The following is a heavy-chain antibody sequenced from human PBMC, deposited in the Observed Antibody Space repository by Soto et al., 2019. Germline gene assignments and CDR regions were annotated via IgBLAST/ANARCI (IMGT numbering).Heavy chain of an antibody. Sequence: PSETLSLTCTVSGGSISSGDYYWSWIRQPPGKGLEWIGYIYYSGSTYYNPSLKSRVTISVDTSKNQFSLKLSSVTAADTAVYYCARYGRSSGYYFFDSWGQGTLVTVSS. V-gene: IGHV4-30-4*01. D-gene: IGHD3-22*01. J-gene: IGHJ4*02. CDR2: IYYSGST. CDR1: GGSISSGDYY. CDR3: ARYGRSSGYYFFDS.